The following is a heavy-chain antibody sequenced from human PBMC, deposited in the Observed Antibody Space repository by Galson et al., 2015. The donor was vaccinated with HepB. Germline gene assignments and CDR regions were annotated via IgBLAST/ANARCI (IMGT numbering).Heavy chain of an antibody. CDR3: ARGYTTFWFSGLGY. CDR2: IYGGGST. D-gene: IGHD3-10*01. CDR1: GFTVRSNY. J-gene: IGHJ4*02. V-gene: IGHV3-53*01. Sequence: SLRLSCVASGFTVRSNYMSWVRQAPGKGLEWVSVIYGGGSTYYAESVKGRFSVSSDNSKKTLYLQMNNLRAEDTAIYYCARGYTTFWFSGLGYWGQGTLDTVSS.